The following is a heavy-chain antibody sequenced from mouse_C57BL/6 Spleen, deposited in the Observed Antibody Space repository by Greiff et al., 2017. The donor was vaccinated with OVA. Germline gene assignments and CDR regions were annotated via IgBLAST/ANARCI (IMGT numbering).Heavy chain of an antibody. CDR3: ASYYYGSSYAMDY. J-gene: IGHJ4*01. D-gene: IGHD1-1*01. V-gene: IGHV1-26*01. CDR2: INPNNGGT. CDR1: GYTFTDYY. Sequence: EVQLQQSGPELVKPGASVKISCKASGYTFTDYYMNWVKQSHGKSLEWIGDINPNNGGTSYNQKFKGKATLTVDKSSSTAYMELRSLTSEDSAVYYCASYYYGSSYAMDYWGQGTSVTVSS.